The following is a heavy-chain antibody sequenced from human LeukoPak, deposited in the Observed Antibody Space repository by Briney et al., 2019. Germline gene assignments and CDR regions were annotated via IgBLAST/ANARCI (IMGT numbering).Heavy chain of an antibody. V-gene: IGHV3-13*05. D-gene: IGHD6-19*01. CDR3: ARGNRGGYSSGWYVDAFDI. Sequence: PGGSPRLSCAASGFTFSSYDMHWVRQATGKGLEWVSAIGTAVDPYYPGSVKGRFTISRENAKNSLYLQMNSLRAGDTAVYYCARGNRGGYSSGWYVDAFDIWGQGTMVTVSS. CDR1: GFTFSSYD. CDR2: IGTAVDP. J-gene: IGHJ3*02.